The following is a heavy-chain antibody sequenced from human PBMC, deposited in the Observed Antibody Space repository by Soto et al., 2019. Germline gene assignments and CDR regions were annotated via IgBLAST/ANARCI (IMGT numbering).Heavy chain of an antibody. V-gene: IGHV1-18*01. D-gene: IGHD3-3*01. CDR3: ARALYDFWSGYHGAGQLRFDP. CDR1: GYTFTSYG. J-gene: IGHJ5*02. Sequence: QVQLVQSGAEVKKPGASVKVSCKASGYTFTSYGISWVRQAPGQGLEWMGWISAYNANTNYAQKLQGRVTMTTDTSTSTAYMELRSLRSDDAAVYYCARALYDFWSGYHGAGQLRFDPWGQGTLVTVSS. CDR2: ISAYNANT.